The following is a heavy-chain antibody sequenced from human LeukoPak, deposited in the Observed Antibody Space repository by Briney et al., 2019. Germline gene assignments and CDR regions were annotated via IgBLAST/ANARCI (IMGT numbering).Heavy chain of an antibody. CDR3: ARRFFDY. CDR2: IKQDGSEK. V-gene: IGHV3-7*01. CDR1: GFTFSNFW. J-gene: IGHJ4*02. Sequence: AGVSLRLSCAASGFTFSNFWMSWVRQAPGKGLEWVANIKQDGSEKYYVDSVKGRFTISRDNAKNSLYLQMNSLRAEDTAVYYCARRFFDYWGQGTLVTVSS.